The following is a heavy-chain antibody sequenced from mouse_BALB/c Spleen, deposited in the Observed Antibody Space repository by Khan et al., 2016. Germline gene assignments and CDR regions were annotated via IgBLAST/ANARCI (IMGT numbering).Heavy chain of an antibody. D-gene: IGHD2-4*01. CDR2: INTETGEP. CDR3: ADYDYGSCDY. CDR1: GYTFTDYS. J-gene: IGHJ2*01. Sequence: QIQLVQSGPELKKPGETVKISCKASGYTFTDYSMHWVKQAPGKGLKWMGWINTETGEPTYADDFKGRFAFSLETSASTAYFQINNLKNEDTATYFCADYDYGSCDYWGQGTTLTVSS. V-gene: IGHV9-2-1*01.